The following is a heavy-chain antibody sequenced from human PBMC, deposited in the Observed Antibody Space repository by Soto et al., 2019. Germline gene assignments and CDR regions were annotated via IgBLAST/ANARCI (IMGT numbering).Heavy chain of an antibody. CDR2: IYYSGST. J-gene: IGHJ6*02. V-gene: IGHV4-39*01. CDR3: ARQRTSVVTQAYFDV. CDR1: GDSISSRSYY. Sequence: SETLSLTCTVTGDSISSRSYYWGWIRQPPGKGLEWIGSIYYSGSTYNNPSLRSRVSMSIDTSKDQFSLKLKSVTAADTALYFCARQRTSVVTQAYFDVWGQGTTVTVSS. D-gene: IGHD2-21*02.